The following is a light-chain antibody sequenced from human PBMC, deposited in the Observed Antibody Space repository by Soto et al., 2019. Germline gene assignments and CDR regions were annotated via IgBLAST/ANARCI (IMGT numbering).Light chain of an antibody. Sequence: TQLTKLQSPLFPSLEEEVTITARTSQGISSYLAWYQQKPGKAPKLLIYAASTLQSGVPSRFSGSGSGTDFTLTISSLQTEDFATYYCQQLNSYPCTFGGGTKVDI. V-gene: IGKV1-9*01. J-gene: IGKJ4*01. CDR3: QQLNSYPCT. CDR1: QGISSY. CDR2: AAS.